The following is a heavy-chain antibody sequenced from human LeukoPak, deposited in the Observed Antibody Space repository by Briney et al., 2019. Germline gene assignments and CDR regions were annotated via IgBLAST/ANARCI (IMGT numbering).Heavy chain of an antibody. CDR2: IYYSGST. V-gene: IGHV4-30-4*08. D-gene: IGHD5-24*01. J-gene: IGHJ4*02. CDR1: GGSISSGDYY. CDR3: AGSRRDGYNFDY. Sequence: SETLSLTCTVSGGSISSGDYYWSWIRQPPGKGLEWIGYIYYSGSTYYNPSLKSRVTISVDTSKNQFSLKLSSVTAADTAVYYCAGSRRDGYNFDYWGQGTLVSLSS.